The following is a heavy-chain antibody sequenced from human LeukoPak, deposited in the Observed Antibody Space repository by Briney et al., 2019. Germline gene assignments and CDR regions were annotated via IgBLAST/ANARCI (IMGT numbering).Heavy chain of an antibody. D-gene: IGHD2-15*01. V-gene: IGHV4-34*01. CDR1: GGSFSGYY. J-gene: IGHJ3*02. Sequence: SETLSLTCAVYGGSFSGYYWSWIRQPPGKGLEWIGEINHSGSTNYNPSLKSRVTISVDTSKNQFSLKLSSVTAADTAVYYCARQFPNATEGFDIWGQGTMVTVSS. CDR2: INHSGST. CDR3: ARQFPNATEGFDI.